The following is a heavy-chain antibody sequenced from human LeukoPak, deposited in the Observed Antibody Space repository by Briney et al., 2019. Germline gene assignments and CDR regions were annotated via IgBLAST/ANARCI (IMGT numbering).Heavy chain of an antibody. J-gene: IGHJ1*01. D-gene: IGHD4-17*01. V-gene: IGHV3-21*05. CDR1: GFTFSSYS. CDR3: AKEYGEYEVGYFQY. Sequence: GRSLRPSCAASGFTFSSYSMNWIRQAPGKGLKWVSYITSSSYTNYTDSVKGRFTNSRDNSKNPLYLQMNSLRTDDTAVYYCAKEYGEYEVGYFQYWGQGTLVSVSS. CDR2: ITSSSYT.